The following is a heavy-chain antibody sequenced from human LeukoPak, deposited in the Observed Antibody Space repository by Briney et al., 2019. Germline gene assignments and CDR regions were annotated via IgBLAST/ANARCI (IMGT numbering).Heavy chain of an antibody. CDR2: IIPIFGTA. Sequence: ASVKVSCKASGGTFSSYAISWVRQAPGQGLEWMGGIIPIFGTANYAQKFQGRVTITTDESTSTAYMELSSLRSEDTAVYYCARVGGYSSSWTLYYGMDVWGQGTTVTVSS. J-gene: IGHJ6*02. V-gene: IGHV1-69*05. D-gene: IGHD6-13*01. CDR1: GGTFSSYA. CDR3: ARVGGYSSSWTLYYGMDV.